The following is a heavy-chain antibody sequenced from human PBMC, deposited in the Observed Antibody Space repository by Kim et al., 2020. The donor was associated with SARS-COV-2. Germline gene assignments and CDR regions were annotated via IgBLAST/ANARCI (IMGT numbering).Heavy chain of an antibody. CDR2: IKSKTNGGKT. Sequence: GGSLRLSCAASGFTFSNVWMSWVRQAPGKGLEWVGRIKSKTNGGKTDYAAPVQGRFTISRDDSKNTLYLQMNSLKTEDTAVYYCTTDRTYDIWSADYRNFDNWGAGTLGTVSS. CDR1: GFTFSNVW. CDR3: TTDRTYDIWSADYRNFDN. J-gene: IGHJ4*02. V-gene: IGHV3-15*01. D-gene: IGHD3-3*01.